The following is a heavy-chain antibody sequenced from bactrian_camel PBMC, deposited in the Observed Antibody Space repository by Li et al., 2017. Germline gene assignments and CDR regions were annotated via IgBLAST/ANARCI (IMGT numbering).Heavy chain of an antibody. CDR1: GYNGNC. V-gene: IGHV3S53*01. J-gene: IGHJ4*01. Sequence: QLVESGGGSVQAGGSLRLACTVSGYNGNCMDWFHQAPGKEREGVARIDSDGSTAYGDSVKGRFTISKDNAKNTLYLQMNSLKPEDTAMYYCAADEMGCIENVYRGQGTQVTVS. CDR2: IDSDGST. CDR3: AADEMGCIENVY. D-gene: IGHD1*01.